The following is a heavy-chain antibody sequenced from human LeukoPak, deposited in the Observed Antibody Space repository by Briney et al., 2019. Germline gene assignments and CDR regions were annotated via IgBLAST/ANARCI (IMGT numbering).Heavy chain of an antibody. CDR2: INANTGGT. CDR3: ARIGYSSTFDY. V-gene: IGHV1-2*02. Sequence: ASVKVSCKASGYTFTGYYLHWVRQAPGQGLEWVGWINANTGGTNYAQKFQGKFTMTRDTSITTVFMELSRLAFDDTAVYFCARIGYSSTFDYCGQGALVTVSS. D-gene: IGHD6-13*01. J-gene: IGHJ4*02. CDR1: GYTFTGYY.